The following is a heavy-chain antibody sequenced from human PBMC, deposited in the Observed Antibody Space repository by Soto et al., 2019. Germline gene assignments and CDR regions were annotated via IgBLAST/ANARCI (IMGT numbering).Heavy chain of an antibody. CDR3: GRMSNNYGDYLDY. D-gene: IGHD4-17*01. V-gene: IGHV3-33*01. J-gene: IGHJ4*02. CDR1: GFTFSSYG. CDR2: IWYDGSNK. Sequence: QVQLVESGGGVVQPGRSLRLSCAASGFTFSSYGMHWVRQAPGKGLEWVAVIWYDGSNKYYADSVKGRFTISRDNSKNTLYLQMNSLRAEDTAVYYCGRMSNNYGDYLDYWGQGTLVTVSS.